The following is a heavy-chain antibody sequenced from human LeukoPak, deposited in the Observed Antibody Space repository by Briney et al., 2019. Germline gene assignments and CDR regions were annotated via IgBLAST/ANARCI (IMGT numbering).Heavy chain of an antibody. CDR3: ARGRNYGDSNFDY. J-gene: IGHJ4*02. Sequence: PGGSLRLSCAASGFTFSDYYMSWIRQAPGKGLEWVSYISSSGSTIYYADSVKGRFTISRDNAKNSPYLQMNSLRAEDTAVYYCARGRNYGDSNFDYWGQGTLVTLSS. CDR2: ISSSGSTI. D-gene: IGHD4-17*01. CDR1: GFTFSDYY. V-gene: IGHV3-11*04.